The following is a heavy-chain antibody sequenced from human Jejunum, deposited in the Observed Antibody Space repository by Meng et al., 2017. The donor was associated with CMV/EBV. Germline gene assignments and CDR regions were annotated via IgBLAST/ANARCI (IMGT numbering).Heavy chain of an antibody. Sequence: QGQLQEAGPGLLKPSETLSLTCSVSGGSINTYYWSWIRQPPGKGLEWIGYIYNSGDTYYNPSLKSRVTISTDTSKNQFSLKLNSVTAADTAVYYCVQHGDCSSGSCYYHWLDPWGQGSLVTVSS. V-gene: IGHV4-59*01. CDR2: IYNSGDT. D-gene: IGHD2-2*01. CDR3: VQHGDCSSGSCYYHWLDP. CDR1: GGSINTYY. J-gene: IGHJ5*02.